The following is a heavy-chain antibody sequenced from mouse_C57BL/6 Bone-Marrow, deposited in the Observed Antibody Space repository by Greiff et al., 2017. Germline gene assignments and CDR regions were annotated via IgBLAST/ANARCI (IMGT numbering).Heavy chain of an antibody. CDR1: GFSLTSYV. Sequence: QVPLKESGPGLVQPSQSLSITCTVSGFSLTSYVVHLVRQSPGKGLEWLGVIWRGGSTDYTASFMSRLSITKDNSKSQVFFQMNSRQADDTAIYYCAKSVSSSWYFDVWGTGTTVTVSS. V-gene: IGHV2-5*01. D-gene: IGHD1-1*01. CDR2: IWRGGST. J-gene: IGHJ1*03. CDR3: AKSVSSSWYFDV.